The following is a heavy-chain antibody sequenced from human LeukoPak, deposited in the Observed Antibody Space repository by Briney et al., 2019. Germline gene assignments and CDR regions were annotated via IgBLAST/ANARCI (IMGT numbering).Heavy chain of an antibody. D-gene: IGHD3-16*02. J-gene: IGHJ4*02. CDR3: ARKGSRWGSYRYDFDY. Sequence: ASVKVSCKASGGTFSSYAISWVRQAPGQGLEWMGGIIPIFGTANYAQKFQGRVTITADESTSTAYMELSSLRSEDTAVYYCARKGSRWGSYRYDFDYWGQGTLVTVSS. CDR2: IIPIFGTA. CDR1: GGTFSSYA. V-gene: IGHV1-69*01.